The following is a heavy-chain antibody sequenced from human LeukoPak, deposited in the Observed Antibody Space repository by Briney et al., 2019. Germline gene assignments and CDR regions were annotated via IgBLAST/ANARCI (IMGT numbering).Heavy chain of an antibody. CDR1: GGSTSSSSYY. D-gene: IGHD3-22*01. J-gene: IGHJ4*02. CDR3: ARAGNYYDSSGPFDY. Sequence: SETLSLTCTVSGGSTSSSSYYWGWIRQPPGKGLEWIGYIFHSGRTYYNPSLKSRVTISVDRSKNQFSLKLSSVTAADTAVYHCARAGNYYDSSGPFDYWGQGTLVTVSS. V-gene: IGHV4-39*07. CDR2: IFHSGRT.